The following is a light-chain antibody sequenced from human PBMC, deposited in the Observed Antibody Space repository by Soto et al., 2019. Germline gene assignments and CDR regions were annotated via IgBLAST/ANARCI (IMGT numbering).Light chain of an antibody. J-gene: IGKJ3*01. CDR3: QHCDYLPI. V-gene: IGKV1-33*01. CDR2: DAS. CDR1: HDITSY. Sequence: DIQMTQSPSSLSASVGDRLTITCQASHDITSYLNWYQHKPGTAPKLLIYDASILEAGVPPRFSGSGSGTDFTLTISGLQPEDVATYYCQHCDYLPIFGPGTTVDFK.